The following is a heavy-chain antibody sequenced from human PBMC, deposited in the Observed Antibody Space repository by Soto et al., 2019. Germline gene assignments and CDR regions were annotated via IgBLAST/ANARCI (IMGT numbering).Heavy chain of an antibody. D-gene: IGHD2-15*01. CDR1: GFTFSDHY. Sequence: GGSLRLSCAASGFTFSDHYMDWVRQAPGKGLERVGRTRNKPNSYTTEYAASVKGRFSISRDDSKNSLYLQMNSLKTEDTAVYYCVRDGYCSGGSCYSVFDYWGQGTLVTVSS. V-gene: IGHV3-72*01. CDR2: TRNKPNSYTT. CDR3: VRDGYCSGGSCYSVFDY. J-gene: IGHJ4*02.